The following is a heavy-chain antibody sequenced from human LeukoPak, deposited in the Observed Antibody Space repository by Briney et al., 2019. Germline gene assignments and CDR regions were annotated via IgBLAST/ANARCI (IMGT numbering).Heavy chain of an antibody. CDR1: GFTFSSYS. J-gene: IGHJ4*02. D-gene: IGHD5-18*01. Sequence: GGSLRLSCAASGFTFSSYSMNWVRQAPGKGLEWVSAISGSGGSTYYADSVKGRFTISRDNSKNTLYLQMNSLRAEDTAVYYCAKASGAGYSYGLDYWGQGTLVTVSS. CDR3: AKASGAGYSYGLDY. V-gene: IGHV3-23*01. CDR2: ISGSGGST.